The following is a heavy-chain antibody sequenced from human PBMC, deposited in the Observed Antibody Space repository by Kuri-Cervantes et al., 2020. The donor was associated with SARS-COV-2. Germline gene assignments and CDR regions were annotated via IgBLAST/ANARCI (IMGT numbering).Heavy chain of an antibody. V-gene: IGHV4-61*05. CDR1: GGSISSSSYY. CDR2: IYYSGST. CDR3: ARGGGGYFYYYYYMDV. J-gene: IGHJ6*03. D-gene: IGHD1-26*01. Sequence: SETLSLTCTVSGGSISSSSYYWGWIQQPPGKGLEWIGYIYYSGSTNYNPSLKSRVTISVDTSKNQFSLKLSSVTAADTAVYYCARGGGGYFYYYYYMDVWGKGTTVTVSS.